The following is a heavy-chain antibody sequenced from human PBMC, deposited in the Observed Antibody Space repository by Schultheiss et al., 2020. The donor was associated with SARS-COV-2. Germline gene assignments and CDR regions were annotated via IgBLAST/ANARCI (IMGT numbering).Heavy chain of an antibody. D-gene: IGHD4/OR15-4a*01. CDR3: AIYLGSNADY. V-gene: IGHV3-23*01. CDR2: INNSGAST. Sequence: GGSLRLSCAPSGFTFAGYALRWVRQAPGKGLEWVSGINNSGASTYYADSVKGRFTISRDNSKNTLYLQMNSLRAEDTAIYYCAIYLGSNADYWGPGTLVTVSS. J-gene: IGHJ4*02. CDR1: GFTFAGYA.